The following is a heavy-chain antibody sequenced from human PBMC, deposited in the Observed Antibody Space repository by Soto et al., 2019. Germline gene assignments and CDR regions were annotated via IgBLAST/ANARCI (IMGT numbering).Heavy chain of an antibody. CDR3: ARGEYTAMAPRYYYGMDV. CDR2: INHSGST. Sequence: QVQLQQWGAGLLKPSETLSLTCAVYGGSFSGYYWSWIRQPPGKGLEWIGEINHSGSTNYNPSLKSQVTISVDTSKNQFSLKLSSVAAADTAVYYCARGEYTAMAPRYYYGMDVWGQGTTVTVSS. CDR1: GGSFSGYY. V-gene: IGHV4-34*01. D-gene: IGHD5-18*01. J-gene: IGHJ6*02.